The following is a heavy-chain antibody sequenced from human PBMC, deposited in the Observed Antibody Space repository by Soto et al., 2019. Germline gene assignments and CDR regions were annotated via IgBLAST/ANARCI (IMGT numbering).Heavy chain of an antibody. J-gene: IGHJ4*02. Sequence: PVGSLRLSCAASGFTFSSYGMHWVRQAPGKGLEWVAFIWHDGGNKFYAESVKGRFTISRDNSKNTLYLQMTSLSAEDTAMYYCARDGDVNTGFGKDYWVQGTLVTVSS. D-gene: IGHD3-16*01. CDR3: ARDGDVNTGFGKDY. V-gene: IGHV3-33*01. CDR1: GFTFSSYG. CDR2: IWHDGGNK.